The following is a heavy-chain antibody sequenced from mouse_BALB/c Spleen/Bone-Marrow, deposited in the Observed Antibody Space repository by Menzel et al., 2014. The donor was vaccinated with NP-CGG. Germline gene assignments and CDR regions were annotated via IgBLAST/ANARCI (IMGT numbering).Heavy chain of an antibody. Sequence: QVQLKESGAELVKPGAPVKLSCKASGYTFTSYWMNWVKQRPGRGLEWIGRIDPSDSETHYNQKFKDKATLTVDKSSSTAYIQLSSLTSEDSAVYYCSRAHGYYPCWYFDVWGAGTTVTVSS. J-gene: IGHJ1*01. D-gene: IGHD2-3*01. CDR2: IDPSDSET. CDR3: SRAHGYYPCWYFDV. V-gene: IGHV1-69*02. CDR1: GYTFTSYW.